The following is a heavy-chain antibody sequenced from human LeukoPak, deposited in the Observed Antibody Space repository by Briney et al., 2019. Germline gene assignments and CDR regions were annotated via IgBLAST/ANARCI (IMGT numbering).Heavy chain of an antibody. CDR1: GFTVSSNY. CDR3: ARGFYGSGSSTFDI. CDR2: IYSGGST. V-gene: IGHV3-53*01. D-gene: IGHD3-10*01. J-gene: IGHJ3*02. Sequence: GGSLGLSCAASGFTVSSNYMSWVRQAPGRGLEWVSVIYSGGSTYYADSVKGRFTISRDNSKNTLYLQMNSLRAEDTAVYYCARGFYGSGSSTFDIWGQGTMVTVSS.